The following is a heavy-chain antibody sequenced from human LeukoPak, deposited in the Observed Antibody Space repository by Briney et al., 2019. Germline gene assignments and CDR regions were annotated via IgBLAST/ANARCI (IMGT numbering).Heavy chain of an antibody. CDR1: GFTFSSYD. D-gene: IGHD1-14*01. V-gene: IGHV3-30*18. J-gene: IGHJ4*02. CDR2: ISYDGSNK. Sequence: GGSLRLSCAASGFTFSSYDMHWVRQAPGKGLEWVAVISYDGSNKYYADSVKGRFTISRDNSKNTLYLQMNSLRAEDTAVYYCAKEQPGPFDYWGQGTLVTVSS. CDR3: AKEQPGPFDY.